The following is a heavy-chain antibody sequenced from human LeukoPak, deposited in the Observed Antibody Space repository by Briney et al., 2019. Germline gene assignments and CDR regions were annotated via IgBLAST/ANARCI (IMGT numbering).Heavy chain of an antibody. D-gene: IGHD4/OR15-4a*01. CDR3: ARRAGAYSHAYDY. CDR1: GFIFSSYG. J-gene: IGHJ4*02. CDR2: ISGSGSGGST. Sequence: GGSLTLSCAASGFIFSSYGMTWLRQAPGKGLEWVSAISGSGSGGSTYYADSVKGRFTISRDNSKNTLYLQMNSLRAEDTAVYYCARRAGAYSHAYDYWGQGTLVTVSS. V-gene: IGHV3-23*01.